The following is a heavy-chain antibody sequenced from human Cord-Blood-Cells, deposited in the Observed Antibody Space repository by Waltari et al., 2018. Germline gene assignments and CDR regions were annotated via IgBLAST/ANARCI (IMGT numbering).Heavy chain of an antibody. CDR3: ARGGLAAAGIDY. J-gene: IGHJ4*02. D-gene: IGHD6-13*01. CDR2: IWYDGSNK. CDR1: GFTFSSYG. V-gene: IGHV3-33*01. Sequence: QVQLVESGGGVVQPGRSLSLSCAASGFTFSSYGMHWVRQAPGKGLEWVAVIWYDGSNKYYADSVKGRFTISRDNSKNTLYLQMNSLRAEDTAVYYCARGGLAAAGIDYWGQGTLVTVSS.